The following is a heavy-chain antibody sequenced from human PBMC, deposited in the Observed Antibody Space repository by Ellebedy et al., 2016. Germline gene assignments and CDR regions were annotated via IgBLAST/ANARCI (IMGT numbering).Heavy chain of an antibody. V-gene: IGHV3-74*01. CDR3: ARAVSNYYDSSGSGY. J-gene: IGHJ4*02. Sequence: GESLKISXAASGFTFSSYWMHWVRQAPGKGLVWVSRINSDGTSLSYADSVQGRLTISRDNAKNTLYLQMNSLRAEDTAVYYCARAVSNYYDSSGSGYWGQGTLVTVSS. CDR2: INSDGTSL. CDR1: GFTFSSYW. D-gene: IGHD3-22*01.